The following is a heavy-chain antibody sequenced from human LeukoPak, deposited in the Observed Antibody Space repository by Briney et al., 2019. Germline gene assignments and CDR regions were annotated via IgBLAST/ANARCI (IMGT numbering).Heavy chain of an antibody. CDR1: GFTFSSYG. V-gene: IGHV3-23*01. Sequence: GGSLRLSCAASGFTFSSYGMHWVRQAPGKGLEWVSTISGGGGSTYYADSVKGRFTISRDNSKNTLYLQVNSPRAEDTAVYYCAKGGKWDVTPFDYWGQGTLVTVSS. CDR3: AKGGKWDVTPFDY. D-gene: IGHD1-26*01. CDR2: ISGGGGST. J-gene: IGHJ4*02.